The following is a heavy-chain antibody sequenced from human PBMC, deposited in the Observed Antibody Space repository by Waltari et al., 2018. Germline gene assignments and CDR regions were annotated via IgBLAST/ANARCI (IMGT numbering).Heavy chain of an antibody. V-gene: IGHV3-49*03. Sequence: EVQLVESGGGLVQPGRSLRLSCTASGFTFGDYAMSWFRQAPGKGLEWVGFIRSKAYGGTTEYAASVKGRFTISRDDSKSIAYLQMNSLKTEDTAVYYCTRDLRDVVVPAHWGQGTLVTVSS. J-gene: IGHJ4*02. CDR1: GFTFGDYA. CDR3: TRDLRDVVVPAH. CDR2: IRSKAYGGTT. D-gene: IGHD2-2*01.